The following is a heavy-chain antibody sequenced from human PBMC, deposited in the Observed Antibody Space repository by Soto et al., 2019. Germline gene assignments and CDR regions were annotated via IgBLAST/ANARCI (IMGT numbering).Heavy chain of an antibody. D-gene: IGHD6-13*01. V-gene: IGHV2-5*01. CDR3: AHRLPGPSGYDV. Sequence: VSGPTLVNPTQTLTLTCTFSGFSLTSGVVGVGWIRQPPGDALEWLALIYWNDERYYNPSLRNRLTITSDTSKNQVVLTMTNMDPVDTATYYCAHRLPGPSGYDVWGQGTTVTVS. J-gene: IGHJ6*02. CDR2: IYWNDER. CDR1: GFSLTSGVVG.